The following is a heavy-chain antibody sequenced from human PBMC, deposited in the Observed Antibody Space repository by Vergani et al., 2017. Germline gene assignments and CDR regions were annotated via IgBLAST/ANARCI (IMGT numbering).Heavy chain of an antibody. J-gene: IGHJ2*01. Sequence: QVKLQESGPGLLKPSQTLSLTCTISGGSISSYYWIWIRQPPGKGLEWIGYIYYSGSTNYDSSLKSRVTMSVDTSKNQFSLKLNSVTAADTAVYYCARGRGDNWYFDLWGRGTLVTVSS. V-gene: IGHV4-59*01. D-gene: IGHD3-10*01. CDR2: IYYSGST. CDR1: GGSISSYY. CDR3: ARGRGDNWYFDL.